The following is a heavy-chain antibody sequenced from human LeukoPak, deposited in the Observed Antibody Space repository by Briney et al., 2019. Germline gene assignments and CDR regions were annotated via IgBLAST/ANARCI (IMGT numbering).Heavy chain of an antibody. Sequence: ASVKVSFTGSGYTFTIYDISWVRQAPGQGLEWIEWISTNNGNPTYARKLQGRVTMTTDTITTTAYVEPRSLRSVDSAVYYCARDHGGNWFGPWGQGTLVTVSS. V-gene: IGHV1-18*01. D-gene: IGHD2-15*01. CDR2: ISTNNGNP. J-gene: IGHJ5*02. CDR3: ARDHGGNWFGP. CDR1: GYTFTIYD.